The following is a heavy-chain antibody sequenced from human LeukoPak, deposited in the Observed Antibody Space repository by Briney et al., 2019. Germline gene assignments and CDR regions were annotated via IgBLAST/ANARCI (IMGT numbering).Heavy chain of an antibody. D-gene: IGHD3-3*01. CDR2: IYYSGST. Sequence: SETLSLTCTVSGGSISSYYWSWIRQPPGKGLKWIGYIYYSGSTNYNPSLKSRVTISVDTSKNQFSLKLSSVTAADTAVYYCARDNSIFISAYFVAWGQGSLVIVSS. J-gene: IGHJ4*02. V-gene: IGHV4-59*01. CDR3: ARDNSIFISAYFVA. CDR1: GGSISSYY.